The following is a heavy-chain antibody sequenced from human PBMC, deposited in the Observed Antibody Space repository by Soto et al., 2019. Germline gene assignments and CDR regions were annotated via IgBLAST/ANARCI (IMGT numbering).Heavy chain of an antibody. D-gene: IGHD3-3*01. V-gene: IGHV1-18*01. CDR2: ISAYNGNT. Sequence: ASVKVSCKASGYTFTSYAISWVRRAPGQGLEWMGWISAYNGNTNYAQKLQGRVTMTTDTSTSTAYMELRSLRSDDTAVYYCASNYDFWRGYSSIGYYYYGMDVWGQGTTVTVSS. J-gene: IGHJ6*02. CDR3: ASNYDFWRGYSSIGYYYYGMDV. CDR1: GYTFTSYA.